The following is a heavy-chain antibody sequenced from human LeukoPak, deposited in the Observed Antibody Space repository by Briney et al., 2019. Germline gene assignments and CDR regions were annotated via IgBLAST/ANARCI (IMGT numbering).Heavy chain of an antibody. CDR3: ARHEYKQQLVSGAFDI. CDR1: GGSISSYY. D-gene: IGHD6-13*01. J-gene: IGHJ3*02. Sequence: KASETLSLTCTVSGGSISSYYWSWIRQPPGKGLEWIGYIYYSGSTNYNPSLKSRVTISVDTSKNQFSLKLSSVTAADTAVYYCARHEYKQQLVSGAFDIWGQGTMVTVSS. V-gene: IGHV4-59*08. CDR2: IYYSGST.